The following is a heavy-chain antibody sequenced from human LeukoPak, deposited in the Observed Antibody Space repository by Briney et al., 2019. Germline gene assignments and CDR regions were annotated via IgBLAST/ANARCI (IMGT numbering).Heavy chain of an antibody. Sequence: SVKLSCNASGATFTSYAISWVRQAPGQGLEWMGRIIPILGIANYAQKFQGRVTITAETSTSTAYMELSSLSSEDTAVSYCARDPGSGYDVSSDYYGMDVWGQGTTVTVSS. V-gene: IGHV1-69*04. CDR2: IIPILGIA. CDR1: GATFTSYA. CDR3: ARDPGSGYDVSSDYYGMDV. D-gene: IGHD5-12*01. J-gene: IGHJ6*02.